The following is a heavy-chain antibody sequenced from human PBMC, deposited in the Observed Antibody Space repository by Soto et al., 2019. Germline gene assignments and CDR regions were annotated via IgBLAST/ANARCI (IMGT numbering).Heavy chain of an antibody. D-gene: IGHD3-10*01. CDR3: ARDWASSGLFDP. CDR2: ISYSGST. J-gene: IGHJ5*02. V-gene: IGHV4-59*01. CDR1: GASITTYY. Sequence: KASETLSLTCSVSGASITTYYWSWIRQPPGKGLEWIGSISYSGSTKYNPSLESRVMISLDTSKNQFSLRLTSVTAADTALYYCARDWASSGLFDPWGQGALVTVSS.